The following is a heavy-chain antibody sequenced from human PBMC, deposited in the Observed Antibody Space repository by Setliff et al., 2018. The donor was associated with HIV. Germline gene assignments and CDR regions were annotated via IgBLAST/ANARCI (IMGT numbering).Heavy chain of an antibody. CDR3: VRDLARVIAH. V-gene: IGHV3-7*01. D-gene: IGHD2-21*01. J-gene: IGHJ4*02. CDR1: GFMFGVDW. CDR2: VTPDGGDK. Sequence: AGSLRLSCAASGFMFGVDWMSWVRQTPGKGLEWVASVTPDGGDKYYANSMRGRFTISRDNGKNAVYLQMNSLTAEDTALYYCVRDLARVIAHWGQGTLVTVSS.